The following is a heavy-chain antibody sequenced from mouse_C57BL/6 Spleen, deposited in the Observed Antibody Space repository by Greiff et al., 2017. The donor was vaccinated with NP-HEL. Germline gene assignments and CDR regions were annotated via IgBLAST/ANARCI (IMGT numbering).Heavy chain of an antibody. Sequence: QVQLQQPGAELVKPGASVKLSCKASGYTFTSYWMQWVKQRPGQGLEWIGEIDPSDSYTNYNQKFKGKATLTVDTSSSTAYMQLSSLTSEDSAVYYCAREGHLGRLGDYWGQGTTLTVSS. V-gene: IGHV1-50*01. CDR1: GYTFTSYW. J-gene: IGHJ2*01. CDR2: IDPSDSYT. D-gene: IGHD4-1*01. CDR3: AREGHLGRLGDY.